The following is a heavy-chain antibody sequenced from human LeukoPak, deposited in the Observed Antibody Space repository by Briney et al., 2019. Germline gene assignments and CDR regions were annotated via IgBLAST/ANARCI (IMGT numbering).Heavy chain of an antibody. CDR1: GYTFTSYD. D-gene: IGHD3-22*01. J-gene: IGHJ3*02. CDR2: MNPNSGNT. CDR3: ARGPSYYYDSSGYNDAFDI. V-gene: IGHV1-8*03. Sequence: ASVTVSCKASGYTFTSYDINWVRQATGQGLEWMGWMNPNSGNTGYAQKFQGRVTITRNTSISTAYMELSSLRSEDTAVYYCARGPSYYYDSSGYNDAFDIWGQGTMVTVSS.